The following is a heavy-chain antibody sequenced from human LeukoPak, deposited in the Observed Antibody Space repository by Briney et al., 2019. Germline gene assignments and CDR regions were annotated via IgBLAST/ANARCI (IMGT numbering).Heavy chain of an antibody. CDR3: AREAAAGTLDY. CDR2: ISSSGSTI. V-gene: IGHV3-11*01. J-gene: IGHJ4*02. Sequence: GGSLRLSCAASGLTFSDYYMSWIRQAPGKGLEWVSYISSSGSTIYYADSVKGRFTISRDNAKNSLYLQMNSLRAEDTAVYYCAREAAAGTLDYWGQGTLVTVSS. CDR1: GLTFSDYY. D-gene: IGHD6-13*01.